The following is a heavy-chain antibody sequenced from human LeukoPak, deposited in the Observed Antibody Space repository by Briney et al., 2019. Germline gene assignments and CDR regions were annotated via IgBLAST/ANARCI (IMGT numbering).Heavy chain of an antibody. CDR1: GFTFSSYA. CDR2: ISGSGGST. V-gene: IGHV3-23*01. CDR3: AISGIAAVDY. D-gene: IGHD6-13*01. J-gene: IGHJ4*02. Sequence: GGSLRLSCAASGFTFSSYAMSWVRQAPGKGMEWVSAISGSGGSTYYADSVKGRFTISRDNSKNTLYLQMNSLRAEDTAVYYCAISGIAAVDYWGQGTLVTVSS.